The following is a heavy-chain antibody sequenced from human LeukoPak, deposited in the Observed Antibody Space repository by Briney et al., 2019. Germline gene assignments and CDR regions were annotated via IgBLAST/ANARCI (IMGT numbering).Heavy chain of an antibody. V-gene: IGHV3-30*02. CDR1: GFIFRNYG. D-gene: IGHD5-24*01. Sequence: GGSLRLSCAASGFIFRNYGMSWVRQAPSKGLEWVAFIRHDGSKKYYADSVKGRFTTSRDNSKNTLDLQMNSLRPEDTAVYYCAKSGDGYRFDYWGQGTLVTVSS. J-gene: IGHJ4*02. CDR3: AKSGDGYRFDY. CDR2: IRHDGSKK.